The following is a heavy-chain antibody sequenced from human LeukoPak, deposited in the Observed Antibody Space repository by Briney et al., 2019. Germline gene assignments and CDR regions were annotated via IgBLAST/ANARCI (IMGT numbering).Heavy chain of an antibody. CDR3: AREGYSSSWYYFDY. J-gene: IGHJ4*02. CDR2: ISSSTSTI. CDR1: RFTFSSYS. D-gene: IGHD6-13*01. V-gene: IGHV3-48*01. Sequence: GGSLRLSCAASRFTFSSYSMNWVRQAPGKGLEWVSYISSSTSTIYYADSVKGRFTISRDNSKNTLYLQMNSLRAEDTAVYYCAREGYSSSWYYFDYWGQGTLVTVSS.